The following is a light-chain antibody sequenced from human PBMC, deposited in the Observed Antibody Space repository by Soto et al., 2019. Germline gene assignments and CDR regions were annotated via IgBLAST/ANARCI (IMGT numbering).Light chain of an antibody. CDR2: DVR. Sequence: QSALTQPASVSGSPGQSITISCTGTSSDVGGYNYVSWYQQHPGKAPKLMIYDVRDRPSGVSYRFSGSKSGNTASLTISGLQAEDEADYFCGSYASSTTPAYGFGTGTKVTVL. V-gene: IGLV2-14*01. CDR1: SSDVGGYNY. J-gene: IGLJ1*01. CDR3: GSYASSTTPAYG.